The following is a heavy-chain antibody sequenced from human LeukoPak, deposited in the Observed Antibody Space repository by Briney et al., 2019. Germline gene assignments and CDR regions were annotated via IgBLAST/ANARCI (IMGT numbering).Heavy chain of an antibody. V-gene: IGHV4-39*07. CDR3: ARNPPATAEFYFDY. CDR2: IFYSGST. Sequence: SETLSLTCTVSSGSINTSNYYWGWVRQPPGKALEWIGNIFYSGSTYYNPSLKSRVTISVDTSKNQFSLKLSSVTAADTAVYYCARNPPATAEFYFDYWGQGTLVTVSS. CDR1: SGSINTSNYY. J-gene: IGHJ4*02. D-gene: IGHD1-14*01.